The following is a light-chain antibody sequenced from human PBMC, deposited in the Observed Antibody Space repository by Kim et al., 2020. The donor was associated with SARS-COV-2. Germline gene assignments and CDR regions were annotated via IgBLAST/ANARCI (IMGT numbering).Light chain of an antibody. CDR1: QSIASW. Sequence: DIQMTQSPATLSASLGDRVTITCRASQSIASWLAWYQKRPGKAPKLLIFDASSLQSGVPSRFSGSGSGTEFTLTISSLQPDDFATYYCQQYDNFYWTFGQGTKVDIK. J-gene: IGKJ1*01. CDR3: QQYDNFYWT. V-gene: IGKV1-5*01. CDR2: DAS.